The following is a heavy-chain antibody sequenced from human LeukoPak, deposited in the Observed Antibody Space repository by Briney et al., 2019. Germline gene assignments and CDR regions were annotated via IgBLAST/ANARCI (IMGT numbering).Heavy chain of an antibody. J-gene: IGHJ4*02. CDR1: GFTFSSYG. V-gene: IGHV3-33*01. CDR2: IRYDGSNK. CDR3: ARAASLYDSSGYYSSLDY. D-gene: IGHD3-22*01. Sequence: GALRLSCAASGFTFSSYGMHWARQAPGKGLEWVAVIRYDGSNKYYADSVKGRFTISRDNSKNTLYLQMNSLRAEDTAVYYCARAASLYDSSGYYSSLDYWGQGTLVTVSS.